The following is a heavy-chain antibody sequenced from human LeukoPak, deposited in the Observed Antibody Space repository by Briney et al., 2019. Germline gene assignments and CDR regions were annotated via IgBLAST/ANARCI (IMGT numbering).Heavy chain of an antibody. CDR2: INAGNGNT. Sequence: GASVKVSCKASGYTFTSYAMHWVRQAPGQRLEWMGWINAGNGNTKYSQKLQGRVTITRDTSASTAYMELSSRRSEDTAVYYCARSAQGDGSDYWGQGTLVTVSS. J-gene: IGHJ4*02. CDR3: ARSAQGDGSDY. V-gene: IGHV1-3*01. CDR1: GYTFTSYA.